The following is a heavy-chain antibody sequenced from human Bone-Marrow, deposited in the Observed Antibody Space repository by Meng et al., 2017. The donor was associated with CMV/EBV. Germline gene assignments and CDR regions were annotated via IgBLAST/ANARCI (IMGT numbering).Heavy chain of an antibody. CDR2: VRYAGTEK. V-gene: IGHV3-30*02. CDR3: AKMKGLGLVAVGYGMDV. D-gene: IGHD3/OR15-3a*01. CDR1: GFTFSSYA. J-gene: IGHJ6*02. Sequence: GGYLRLSCAASGFTFSSYAMHWVRQAPGKGLEWVAYVRYAGTEKYYADSVKGRFTISRDNSKNTLYLQTNNLRAEDTAVYYCAKMKGLGLVAVGYGMDVWGQGTTVTFYS.